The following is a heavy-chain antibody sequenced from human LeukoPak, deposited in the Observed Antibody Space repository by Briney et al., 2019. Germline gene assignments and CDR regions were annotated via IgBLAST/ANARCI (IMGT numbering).Heavy chain of an antibody. CDR2: IFYSGST. Sequence: SETLSLTCTVSGGSISNYYWGWIRQPPGKGLDWTGSIFYSGSTYYNPSLKGRVTISVDTSKNQFSLKLSSVTAADTAVYYCASMTITLNYFDYWGQGTLVTVSS. D-gene: IGHD4/OR15-4a*01. J-gene: IGHJ4*02. CDR1: GGSISNYY. CDR3: ASMTITLNYFDY. V-gene: IGHV4-39*01.